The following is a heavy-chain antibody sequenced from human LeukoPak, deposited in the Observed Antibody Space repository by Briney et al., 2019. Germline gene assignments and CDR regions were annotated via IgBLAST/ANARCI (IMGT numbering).Heavy chain of an antibody. CDR3: ARVPVGPSSSWYRPPPVGYGMDV. CDR1: GFTFSSYG. Sequence: QAAGSLRLSCAASGFTFSSYGMHWVRQAPGKGLEWVAVIWYDGSNKYYADSVKGRFTISRDNSKNTLYLQMNSLRAEDTAVYSCARVPVGPSSSWYRPPPVGYGMDVWGQGTTVTVSS. CDR2: IWYDGSNK. V-gene: IGHV3-30*19. J-gene: IGHJ6*02. D-gene: IGHD6-13*01.